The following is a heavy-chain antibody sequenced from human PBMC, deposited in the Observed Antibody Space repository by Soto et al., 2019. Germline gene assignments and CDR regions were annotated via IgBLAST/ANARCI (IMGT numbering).Heavy chain of an antibody. CDR3: ARNRAGSSFFYYYYGMDV. Sequence: GASVKVSCKASGGTFSSYAISWVRQAPGQGLEWMGGIIPIFGTANYAQKFQGRVTITADESTSTAYMELSSLRSEDTAVYYCARNRAGSSFFYYYYGMDVWGQGTTVTVSS. D-gene: IGHD6-6*01. CDR2: IIPIFGTA. J-gene: IGHJ6*02. CDR1: GGTFSSYA. V-gene: IGHV1-69*13.